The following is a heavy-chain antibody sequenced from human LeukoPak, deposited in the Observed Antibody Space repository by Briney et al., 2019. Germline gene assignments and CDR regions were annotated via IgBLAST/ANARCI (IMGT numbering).Heavy chain of an antibody. D-gene: IGHD2-2*02. CDR1: GFSFSSFA. CDR2: ISGSGDRT. CDR3: AKSRYQLLDHFDS. J-gene: IGHJ4*02. V-gene: IGHV3-23*01. Sequence: PGGSLRLSCAASGFSFSSFAMTWVRQTPGKGLEWVSAISGSGDRTFYADSVKGRFTISRDNSKNTLYLQMNTLIAEDTAIYYCAKSRYQLLDHFDSWGQGTLVTVSS.